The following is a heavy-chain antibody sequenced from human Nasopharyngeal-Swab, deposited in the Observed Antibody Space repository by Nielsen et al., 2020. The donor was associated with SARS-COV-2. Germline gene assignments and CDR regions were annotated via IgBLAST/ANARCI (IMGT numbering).Heavy chain of an antibody. J-gene: IGHJ4*02. D-gene: IGHD6-13*01. CDR1: GYTFSDYF. CDR2: LNPNTDVA. V-gene: IGHV1-2*06. CDR3: ARKKQLVRPFDY. Sequence: ASVKVSCKTSGYTFSDYFLHWVREAPGQGLEWMGRLNPNTDVANYAHKFQGRVTMTRDTSLSTGYMELSSLRSDDTAVYYCARKKQLVRPFDYWGQGTLVTVSS.